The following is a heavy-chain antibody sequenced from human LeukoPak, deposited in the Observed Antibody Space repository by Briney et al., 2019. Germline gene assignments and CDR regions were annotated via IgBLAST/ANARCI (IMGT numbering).Heavy chain of an antibody. J-gene: IGHJ4*02. Sequence: SAKVSCKASGGTFSSYTISWVRQAPGQGLEWMGRIIPILGIANYAQKFQGRVTITADKSTSTAYMELSSLKSEDTAVYYCARDLDCTNGVCYTDYWGQGTLVTVSS. CDR3: ARDLDCTNGVCYTDY. V-gene: IGHV1-69*02. CDR1: GGTFSSYT. CDR2: IIPILGIA. D-gene: IGHD2-8*01.